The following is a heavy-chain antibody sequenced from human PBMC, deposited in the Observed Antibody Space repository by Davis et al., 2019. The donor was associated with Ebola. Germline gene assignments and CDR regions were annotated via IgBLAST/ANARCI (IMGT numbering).Heavy chain of an antibody. V-gene: IGHV4-34*01. J-gene: IGHJ4*02. CDR3: AGIRGQWLED. D-gene: IGHD6-19*01. CDR1: GGSFRGYY. Sequence: PSETLSLTCAVYGGSFRGYYWPWTRQSPGKGLEWIGEINHSGRTNYNPSLKSRVTISLDTSKNQFSLILSSVTAADTAVYYCAGIRGQWLEDWGQGTLVTVSS. CDR2: INHSGRT.